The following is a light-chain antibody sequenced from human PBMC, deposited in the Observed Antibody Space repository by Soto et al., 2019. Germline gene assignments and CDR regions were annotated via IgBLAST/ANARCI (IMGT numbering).Light chain of an antibody. Sequence: EIVLTQSPGTLSLSPGERATLSCRASQSVNSNYLAWYQRKPGQAPSLLSYGASNRATDIPYRFSASGSGTDFTLTITRLEPEDFAVYYCQQYDSSPPTFGQGTKVEIK. CDR2: GAS. V-gene: IGKV3-20*01. CDR1: QSVNSNY. CDR3: QQYDSSPPT. J-gene: IGKJ1*01.